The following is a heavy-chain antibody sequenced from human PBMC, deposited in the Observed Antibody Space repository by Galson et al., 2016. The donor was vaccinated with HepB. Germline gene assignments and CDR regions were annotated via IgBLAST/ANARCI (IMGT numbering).Heavy chain of an antibody. CDR3: VRGSLGV. CDR2: ISTYNGNT. V-gene: IGHV1-18*01. D-gene: IGHD3-16*01. Sequence: SVKVSCKASGYTFINYGISWVRQAPGQGLEWMGWISTYNGNTKYAQKLQDRPTMTTDTPTSTAYMELRSLRYDDTAVYYCVRGSLGVWGQGTLVTVSS. CDR1: GYTFINYG. J-gene: IGHJ4*02.